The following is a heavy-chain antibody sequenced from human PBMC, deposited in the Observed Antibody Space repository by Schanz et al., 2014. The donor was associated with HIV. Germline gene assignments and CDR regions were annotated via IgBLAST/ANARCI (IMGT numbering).Heavy chain of an antibody. CDR3: AASMYNGSYGTHYYFDL. V-gene: IGHV1-69*01. CDR2: IIPFFGTA. J-gene: IGHJ2*01. Sequence: QVQLVQSGAEVKKPGSSVTVSCKASGGSFSSYAINWVRQAPGQGLEWMGGIIPFFGTANYAQTLQGRLTITADESTGTAYMDLTSLRYEDTALYYCAASMYNGSYGTHYYFDLWGRGTLVTVSS. CDR1: GGSFSSYA. D-gene: IGHD1-26*01.